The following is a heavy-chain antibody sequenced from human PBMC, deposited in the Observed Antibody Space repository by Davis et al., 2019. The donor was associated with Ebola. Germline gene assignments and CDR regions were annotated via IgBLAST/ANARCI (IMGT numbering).Heavy chain of an antibody. V-gene: IGHV3-7*01. J-gene: IGHJ5*02. Sequence: GESLKISCAASGFTFSSYWMSWVRLAPGRGLEWVGKIKQDGSDIYYLDSVKGRFTISRDNAKSTLYLQMNSLRDEDTAVYFCAKDSGWAMSPWGQGTLVTVSS. D-gene: IGHD6-19*01. CDR3: AKDSGWAMSP. CDR1: GFTFSSYW. CDR2: IKQDGSDI.